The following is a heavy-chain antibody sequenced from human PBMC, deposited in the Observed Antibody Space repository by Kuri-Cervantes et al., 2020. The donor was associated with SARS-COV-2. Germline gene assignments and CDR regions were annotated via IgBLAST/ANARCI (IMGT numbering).Heavy chain of an antibody. D-gene: IGHD3-22*01. CDR2: ISSSSSTI. V-gene: IGHV3-48*02. J-gene: IGHJ6*02. CDR1: GFTVSSNY. Sequence: GESLKISCAASGFTVSSNYMSWVRQAPGKGLEWVSYISSSSSTIYYADSVKGRFTISRDNAKNSLYLQMNSLRDEDTAVYYCARENQGNYYDSSGYYHYYYGMDVWGQGTTVTVSS. CDR3: ARENQGNYYDSSGYYHYYYGMDV.